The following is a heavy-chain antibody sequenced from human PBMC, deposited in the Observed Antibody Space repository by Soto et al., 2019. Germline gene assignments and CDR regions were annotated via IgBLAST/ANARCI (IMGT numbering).Heavy chain of an antibody. CDR2: IYYSGGT. D-gene: IGHD3-10*01. J-gene: IGHJ4*02. V-gene: IGHV4-31*03. CDR3: ARGVTLVRGVIHTPYFDY. Sequence: QVQLQESGPGLVKPSQTLSLTCTVSGGSISSGGYYWSWIRQHPGKGLEWIGYIYYSGGTYYIPCLRSRVTISVDTSKNQVSLKLSSVTAADTAVYYCARGVTLVRGVIHTPYFDYWGQGALVTVSS. CDR1: GGSISSGGYY.